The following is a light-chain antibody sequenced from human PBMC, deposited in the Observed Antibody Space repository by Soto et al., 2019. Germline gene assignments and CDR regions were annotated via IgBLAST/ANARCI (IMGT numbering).Light chain of an antibody. J-gene: IGLJ1*01. CDR3: GTWDSSLSAYV. Sequence: QSALTQPPSVSGAPGQRVTIACTGNNSNIGAGYDVHWYRLFPGAAPTLPIYDNNKRPSGIPDRFSGSKSGTSATLGITGLQTGDEADYYCGTWDSSLSAYVFGTGTKV. CDR1: NSNIGAGYD. CDR2: DNN. V-gene: IGLV1-51*01.